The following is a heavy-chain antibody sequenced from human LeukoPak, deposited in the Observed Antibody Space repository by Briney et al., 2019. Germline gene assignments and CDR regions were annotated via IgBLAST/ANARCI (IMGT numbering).Heavy chain of an antibody. CDR3: ARHFSSSWSGWYFDL. Sequence: SETLSLTCTVSGGSISGYYWSWIRQPPGKGLEWIGHIYYSGSTTYNLSLKSRVTISIDTSKNHFSLKLSSVTPADTAVYYCARHFSSSWSGWYFDLWGRGTLVTVSS. CDR2: IYYSGST. V-gene: IGHV4-59*08. D-gene: IGHD6-13*01. J-gene: IGHJ2*01. CDR1: GGSISGYY.